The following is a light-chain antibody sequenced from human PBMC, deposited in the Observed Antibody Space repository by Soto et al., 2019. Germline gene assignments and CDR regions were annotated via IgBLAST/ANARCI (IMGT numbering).Light chain of an antibody. J-gene: IGLJ1*01. CDR3: PSYTKTKTPYV. V-gene: IGLV2-14*01. CDR2: EVT. Sequence: QSALAQPASVSGSPGQSITISCSGTSSDVGAYNFVSWYQVHPGRAPKLIISEVTVRPSGVSHRFPGSKSGNSASLTISGLHAPEEPHYPCPSYTKTKTPYVFGSGTKVTV. CDR1: SSDVGAYNF.